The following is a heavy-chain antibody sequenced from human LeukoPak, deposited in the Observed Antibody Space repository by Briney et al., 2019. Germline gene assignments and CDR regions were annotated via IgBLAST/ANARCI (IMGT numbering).Heavy chain of an antibody. Sequence: SETLSLTCTVSGGSISSSSYYWGWIRQPPGKGLEWIGSIYYSGSTYYNPSLESRVTISVDTSKNQFSLKLSSVTAADTAVYYCARASGIEDYYFDYWGQGTLVTVSS. J-gene: IGHJ4*02. D-gene: IGHD3-10*01. V-gene: IGHV4-39*07. CDR1: GGSISSSSYY. CDR2: IYYSGST. CDR3: ARASGIEDYYFDY.